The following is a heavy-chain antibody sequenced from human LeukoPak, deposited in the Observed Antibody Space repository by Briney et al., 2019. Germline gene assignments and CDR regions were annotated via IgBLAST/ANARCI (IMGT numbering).Heavy chain of an antibody. CDR1: GFTFSSYW. J-gene: IGHJ4*02. CDR3: ARPLDSSNCFDY. V-gene: IGHV3-74*01. Sequence: GGSLRLSCAASGFTFSSYWMHWVRQSPGKGLVWVSRINNDESSTSYADSVKGRFTISRDNAKNSLYLQMNSLRAEDTAVYYCARPLDSSNCFDYWGQGTLVTVSS. D-gene: IGHD6-13*01. CDR2: INNDESST.